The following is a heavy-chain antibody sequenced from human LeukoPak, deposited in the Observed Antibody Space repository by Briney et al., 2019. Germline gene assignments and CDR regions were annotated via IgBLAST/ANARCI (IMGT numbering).Heavy chain of an antibody. D-gene: IGHD3-22*01. CDR2: VSYDGRKT. Sequence: PGGSLRLSCAASGFTFSDYIIHWVRQAPGKGLEWVAVVSYDGRKTYYADSVKGRFTISRDKPKNTLYLQMNSLRAEDTAVYYCARDPITMRVGRDGAYFDYWGQGTLVTVSS. CDR1: GFTFSDYI. J-gene: IGHJ4*02. V-gene: IGHV3-30*04. CDR3: ARDPITMRVGRDGAYFDY.